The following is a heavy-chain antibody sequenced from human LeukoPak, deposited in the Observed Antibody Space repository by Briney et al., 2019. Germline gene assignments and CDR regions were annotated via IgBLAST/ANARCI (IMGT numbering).Heavy chain of an antibody. V-gene: IGHV4-39*07. D-gene: IGHD5-12*01. J-gene: IGHJ4*02. CDR1: GGSISSSNYY. CDR3: ASQGYSGYDDRGSIDY. Sequence: SETLSLTCTVSGGSISSSNYYWGWIRQPPGKGLEWIGSIYYSGSTYYNPSLKSRVTISIDTSKDQFSLKLSSLTAADTAVYYCASQGYSGYDDRGSIDYWGQGTLVTVSS. CDR2: IYYSGST.